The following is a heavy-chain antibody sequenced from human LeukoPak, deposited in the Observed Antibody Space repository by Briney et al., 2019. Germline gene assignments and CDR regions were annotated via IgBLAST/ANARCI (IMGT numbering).Heavy chain of an antibody. V-gene: IGHV3-33*06. Sequence: GGSLRRSCAASGFTFSSYGMHWVRQAPGKGLEWVAVIWYDGSNKYYADSVKGRFTISRDNSKNTLYLQMNSLRAEDTAVYYCAKTGELDFWSGYYTDYYYYMDVWGKGTTVTVSS. D-gene: IGHD3-3*01. J-gene: IGHJ6*03. CDR2: IWYDGSNK. CDR1: GFTFSSYG. CDR3: AKTGELDFWSGYYTDYYYYMDV.